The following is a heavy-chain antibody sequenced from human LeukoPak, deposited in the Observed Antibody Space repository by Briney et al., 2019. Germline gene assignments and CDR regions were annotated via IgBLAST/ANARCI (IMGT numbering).Heavy chain of an antibody. V-gene: IGHV1-69*04. Sequence: SVKVSCKASGGTFSSYAISWVRQAPGQGLEWMGRIIPILGIANYAQKFQGRVTITADKSTSTAYMELSSLRSEDTAVYYCAREGIVVVVAAIVDAFDIWGQGTMVTVSS. D-gene: IGHD2-15*01. CDR3: AREGIVVVVAAIVDAFDI. CDR2: IIPILGIA. J-gene: IGHJ3*02. CDR1: GGTFSSYA.